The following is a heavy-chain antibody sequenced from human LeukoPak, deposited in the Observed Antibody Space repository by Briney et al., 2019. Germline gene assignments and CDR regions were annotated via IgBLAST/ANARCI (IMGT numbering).Heavy chain of an antibody. CDR1: GYILTELS. D-gene: IGHD3-22*01. V-gene: IGHV1-24*01. CDR2: FDPEDGET. Sequence: GASVKVSCKVSGYILTELSMHWVRQAPGKGLEWMGGFDPEDGETIYAQKFQGRITMTEDTSTDTAYMELSSLGSEDTAVYYCATHSSGYYYVNPLWQHWGQGTLVTVSS. CDR3: ATHSSGYYYVNPLWQH. J-gene: IGHJ1*01.